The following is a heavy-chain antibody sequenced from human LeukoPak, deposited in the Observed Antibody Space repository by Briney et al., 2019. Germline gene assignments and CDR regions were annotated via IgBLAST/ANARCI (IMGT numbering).Heavy chain of an antibody. CDR3: AKWDGDLYYYYYMDV. CDR2: ISGSGGST. Sequence: GGSLRLSCAASGSTFTFYAMSWVRQAPGKGLEWVSAISGSGGSTYYADSVKGRFTISRDNSKNTLYLQMDSLRAEDTAVYYCAKWDGDLYYYYYMDVWGKRTTVTVSS. V-gene: IGHV3-23*01. J-gene: IGHJ6*03. D-gene: IGHD4-17*01. CDR1: GSTFTFYA.